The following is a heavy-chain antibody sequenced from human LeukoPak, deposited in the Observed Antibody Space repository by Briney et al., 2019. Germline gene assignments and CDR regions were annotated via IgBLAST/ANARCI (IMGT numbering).Heavy chain of an antibody. D-gene: IGHD3-10*01. CDR3: ARLTYGSGSYCYFDY. V-gene: IGHV4-39*01. Sequence: PSETLSLTCTVSGGSITSSTYYWGWIRHHPGKGLEWIGSIYYSGNTYYNPSLKSRVTISVDTSKNQFSLKLSSVTAADTAVYYCARLTYGSGSYCYFDYWGRGTLVTVSS. CDR2: IYYSGNT. J-gene: IGHJ4*02. CDR1: GGSITSSTYY.